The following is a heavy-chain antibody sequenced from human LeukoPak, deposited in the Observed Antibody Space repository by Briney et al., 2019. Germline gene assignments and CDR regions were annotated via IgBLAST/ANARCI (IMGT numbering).Heavy chain of an antibody. V-gene: IGHV3-13*01. CDR3: AREPPTPGYWHFDL. Sequence: GGSLRPSCVASGFTFSSHDIHWVRQVAGKGLEWLSAISTSDDIHYSDSVKGRFTIYRGDAENSVHLQMSSLTAGDTAVYFCAREPPTPGYWHFDLWGRGTLVTVSS. D-gene: IGHD2-15*01. J-gene: IGHJ2*01. CDR1: GFTFSSHD. CDR2: ISTSDDI.